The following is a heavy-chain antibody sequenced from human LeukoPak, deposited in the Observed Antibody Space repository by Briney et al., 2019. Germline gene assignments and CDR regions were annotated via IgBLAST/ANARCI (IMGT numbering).Heavy chain of an antibody. CDR2: FDPEDGET. CDR1: GYTLTELS. J-gene: IGHJ6*02. CDR3: APGDSPGRNHPDFYYDYGMDV. Sequence: ASVKVSRKVSGYTLTELSMHWVRQAPGKGLEWMGGFDPEDGETINEQKFQGRVTMTEDTSTDTAYMELSCLRSEDTAVYYCAPGDSPGRNHPDFYYDYGMDVWGQGTTVTVSS. D-gene: IGHD1-14*01. V-gene: IGHV1-24*01.